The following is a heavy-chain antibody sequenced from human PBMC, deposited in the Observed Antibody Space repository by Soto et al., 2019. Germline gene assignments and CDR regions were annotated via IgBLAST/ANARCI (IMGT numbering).Heavy chain of an antibody. CDR2: IWNDGSEK. V-gene: IGHV3-33*01. D-gene: IGHD3-16*01. Sequence: QVQLVESGGGVVQPGGSLRLSCAASGFTFSGYGMHWVRQAPGQGLEWVAVIWNDGSEKYYADSVKGRFTVSRDNSKNTLHLQMNSLRVEDTAVYYCARAVLGTDYWGQGTLVTVSS. CDR3: ARAVLGTDY. J-gene: IGHJ4*02. CDR1: GFTFSGYG.